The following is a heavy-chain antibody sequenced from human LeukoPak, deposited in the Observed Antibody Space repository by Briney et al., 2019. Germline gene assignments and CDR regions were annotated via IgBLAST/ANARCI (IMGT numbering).Heavy chain of an antibody. J-gene: IGHJ4*02. CDR3: AKESGCSSTSCYRYFDY. CDR1: VFTFSSYG. D-gene: IGHD2-2*01. Sequence: GGSLRLSCAASVFTFSSYGMHWVRQAPGPGLEGVTVLSYDGSNKYYADSVKGRFTISGDNSKTTLYLQMNSLRPEDTAVYYCAKESGCSSTSCYRYFDYWGQGTLVTVSS. CDR2: LSYDGSNK. V-gene: IGHV3-30*18.